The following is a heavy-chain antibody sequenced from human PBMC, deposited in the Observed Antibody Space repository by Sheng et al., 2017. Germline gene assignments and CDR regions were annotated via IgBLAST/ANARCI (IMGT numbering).Heavy chain of an antibody. D-gene: IGHD3-10*01. Sequence: EVQLVESGGVVVQPGGSLRLSCAASGFTFDDYAMHWVRQAPGKGLEWVSLISWDGGSTYYADSVKGRFTISRDNSKNSLYLQMNSLRAEDTALYYCAKGGEGYYGSGSYSRNYYYGMDVWGQGTTVTVSS. CDR3: AKGGEGYYGSGSYSRNYYYGMDV. V-gene: IGHV3-43D*03. CDR1: GFTFDDYA. J-gene: IGHJ6*02. CDR2: ISWDGGST.